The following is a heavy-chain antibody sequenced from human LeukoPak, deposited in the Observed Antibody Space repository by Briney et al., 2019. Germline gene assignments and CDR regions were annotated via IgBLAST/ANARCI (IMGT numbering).Heavy chain of an antibody. Sequence: GASEKVSFKASGYTFTSYDINWVRQATGQGLEWMGWMNPNSGNTGYAQKFQGRATMTRNTSIMTAYMELSSLRSEDTAVYYCARAASYSSSGKTRKNYYFDYWGQGTLVTVSS. CDR2: MNPNSGNT. CDR1: GYTFTSYD. V-gene: IGHV1-8*01. J-gene: IGHJ4*02. D-gene: IGHD6-13*01. CDR3: ARAASYSSSGKTRKNYYFDY.